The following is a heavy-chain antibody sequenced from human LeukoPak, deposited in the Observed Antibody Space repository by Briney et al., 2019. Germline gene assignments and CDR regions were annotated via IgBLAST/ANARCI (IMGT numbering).Heavy chain of an antibody. CDR2: IYTSGNT. J-gene: IGHJ4*02. Sequence: PSETLSLTCTFSAGSINNYYWSWIRQPAAKGLEWIGRIYTSGNTNYNPSLKSRVTMSVDTSKNQFSLKLSSVTAADTAVYYCPRLVSRLRFDYWAREPWSPSPQ. CDR1: AGSINNYY. CDR3: PRLVSRLRFDY. V-gene: IGHV4-4*07. D-gene: IGHD5/OR15-5a*01.